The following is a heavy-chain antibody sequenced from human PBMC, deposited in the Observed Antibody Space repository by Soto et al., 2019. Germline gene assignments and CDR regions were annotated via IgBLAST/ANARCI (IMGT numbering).Heavy chain of an antibody. D-gene: IGHD3-10*01. Sequence: EVQLLESGGGLVQPGGSLRLSCAASGFTFSSYAMSWVRQAPGRGLEWASAISGSGGCTYYADSVKGRSTISRDNSKNTLYLQMNSLRDEDTAVYYCAKGGRWFGELFFYWGQGTLVTVSS. CDR1: GFTFSSYA. V-gene: IGHV3-23*01. CDR3: AKGGRWFGELFFY. CDR2: ISGSGGCT. J-gene: IGHJ4*02.